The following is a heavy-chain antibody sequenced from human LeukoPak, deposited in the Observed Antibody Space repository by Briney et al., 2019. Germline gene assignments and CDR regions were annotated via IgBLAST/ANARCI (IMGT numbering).Heavy chain of an antibody. Sequence: TSETLSLTCAVYGGSFSGYYWSWIRQPPGKGLEWIGEINHSGSTNYNPSLKSRVTISVDPSKNQFSLKLSSVTAADTAVYYCARTEVANLIDYWGQGTLVTVSS. CDR3: ARTEVANLIDY. CDR1: GGSFSGYY. V-gene: IGHV4-34*01. CDR2: INHSGST. J-gene: IGHJ4*02. D-gene: IGHD2-15*01.